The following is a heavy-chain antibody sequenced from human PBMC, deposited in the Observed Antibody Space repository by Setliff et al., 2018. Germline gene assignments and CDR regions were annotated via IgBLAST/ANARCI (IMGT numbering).Heavy chain of an antibody. CDR2: ISSSGSFE. J-gene: IGHJ4*02. V-gene: IGHV3-21*01. CDR3: TRALAEGSPAY. CDR1: GFFFRSYE. Sequence: PGGSLRLSCAASGFFFRSYEMNWVRQAPGKGLEWVSSISSSGSFEFYADSVKGRFTISRDNANNSMSLQMNSLRAEDSGVYYCTRALAEGSPAYWGQGTLVTVSS. D-gene: IGHD2-15*01.